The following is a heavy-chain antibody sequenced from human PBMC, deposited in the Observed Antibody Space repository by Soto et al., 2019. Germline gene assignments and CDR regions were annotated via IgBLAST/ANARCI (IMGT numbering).Heavy chain of an antibody. CDR3: ARDIVLGGAFDI. V-gene: IGHV3-21*01. CDR2: ISSSSSYI. J-gene: IGHJ3*02. CDR1: GFTFSSYS. D-gene: IGHD3-16*01. Sequence: GGSLRLSCAASGFTFSSYSMNWVRQAPGKGLEWVSAISSSSSYIYYADSVKGRFTISRDNSKNSLYLQMNSLRAEDTAVYYCARDIVLGGAFDIWGQGTMVTVSS.